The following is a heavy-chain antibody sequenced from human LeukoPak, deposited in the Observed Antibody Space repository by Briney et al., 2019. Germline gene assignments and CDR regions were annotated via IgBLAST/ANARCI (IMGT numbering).Heavy chain of an antibody. CDR1: GFTFSSYA. CDR2: ISGSGGST. J-gene: IGHJ4*02. Sequence: PGGSLRLSCAASGFTFSSYAMSWVRQAPGKGLEWVSAISGSGGSTYYADSVKGRFTISRDNSKNTLYLQMNTLRAEDTAIYYCAKGSIAVTAYYFDFWGQGTLVTVSS. CDR3: AKGSIAVTAYYFDF. V-gene: IGHV3-23*01. D-gene: IGHD6-19*01.